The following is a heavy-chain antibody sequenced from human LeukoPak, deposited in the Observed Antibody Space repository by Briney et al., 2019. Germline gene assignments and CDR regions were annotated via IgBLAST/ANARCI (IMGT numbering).Heavy chain of an antibody. Sequence: TSETLSLTCTVSGGSISSYYWSWSRQPAGKGLEWIGRIYTSGSTNYNPSLKSRVTMSVDTSKNQLSLKLSSVTAADTAVYYCARGRHLADYFDYWGQGTLVTVSS. V-gene: IGHV4-4*07. CDR1: GGSISSYY. CDR2: IYTSGST. J-gene: IGHJ4*02. CDR3: ARGRHLADYFDY.